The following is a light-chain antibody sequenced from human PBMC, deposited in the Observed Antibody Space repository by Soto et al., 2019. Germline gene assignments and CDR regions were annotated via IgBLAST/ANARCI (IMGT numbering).Light chain of an antibody. CDR2: KTS. Sequence: DIQMTQSPSTLSASLGDRVTITCRASQSIGSWFAWYQQKPGKAPRLLIHKTSTLGSEVPSRFSGSGSGTVFTLTISGLQPDDFVTYCCQQDNSSYTFGPGTKLEIK. V-gene: IGKV1-5*03. J-gene: IGKJ2*01. CDR1: QSIGSW. CDR3: QQDNSSYT.